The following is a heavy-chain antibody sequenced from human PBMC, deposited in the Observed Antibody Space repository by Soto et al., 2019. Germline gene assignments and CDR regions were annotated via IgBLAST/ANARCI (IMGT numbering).Heavy chain of an antibody. CDR3: AREGRGWHYFDY. CDR1: GFTVSSNY. D-gene: IGHD6-19*01. Sequence: EVQLVETGGGLIQPGGSLRISCAASGFTVSSNYMSWVRQAPGKGLEWVSVIYSGGSTYCADSVKGRFTISRDNSKNTLYLQMNSLRAEDTAVYYCAREGRGWHYFDYWGQGTLVTVSS. J-gene: IGHJ4*02. CDR2: IYSGGST. V-gene: IGHV3-53*02.